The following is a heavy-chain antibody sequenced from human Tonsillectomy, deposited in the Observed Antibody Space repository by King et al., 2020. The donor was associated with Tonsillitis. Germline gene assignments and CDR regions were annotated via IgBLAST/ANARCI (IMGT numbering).Heavy chain of an antibody. Sequence: QLQESGPGLVKPSETLSLTCTVSGGSISSSSYYWGWIRQPPGKGLEWIGSIYYSGSTYYNPSLKSRVTISVDTSKNQFSLKLSSVTAADTAVYYCARRSYDILTGYTPFDYWGQGTLVTVSS. V-gene: IGHV4-39*07. J-gene: IGHJ4*02. CDR1: GGSISSSSYY. CDR2: IYYSGST. D-gene: IGHD3-9*01. CDR3: ARRSYDILTGYTPFDY.